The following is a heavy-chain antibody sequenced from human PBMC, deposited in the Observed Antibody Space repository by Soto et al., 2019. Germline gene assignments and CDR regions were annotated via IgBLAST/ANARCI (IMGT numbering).Heavy chain of an antibody. V-gene: IGHV4-34*01. CDR2: VHPSGST. Sequence: SETLSLTCAVFSVSLGDHYWAWIRQSPDKGLEWIGEVHPSGSTDYNPSLKSRLTLSLDTSKNQFSLTLRSVTAADTAVYYCASGRGYFDYWGRGTLVTVSS. CDR1: SVSLGDHY. J-gene: IGHJ4*02. CDR3: ASGRGYFDY.